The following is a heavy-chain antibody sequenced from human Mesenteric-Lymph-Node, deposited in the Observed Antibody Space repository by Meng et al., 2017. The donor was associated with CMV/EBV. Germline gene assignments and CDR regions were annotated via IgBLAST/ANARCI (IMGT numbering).Heavy chain of an antibody. D-gene: IGHD5-18*01. CDR1: GFTVSSNY. Sequence: GESLKISCAASGFTVSSNYMSWVRQAPGKGLEWVSVIYSGGSTYYADSVKGRFTISRDNSKNMLYLQMNSLRAEDTAVYYCAKGRIQLWYLFDDWGQGTLVTVSS. J-gene: IGHJ4*02. CDR3: AKGRIQLWYLFDD. V-gene: IGHV3-66*02. CDR2: IYSGGST.